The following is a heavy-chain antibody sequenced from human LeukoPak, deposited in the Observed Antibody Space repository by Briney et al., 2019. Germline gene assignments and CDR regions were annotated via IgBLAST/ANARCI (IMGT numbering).Heavy chain of an antibody. D-gene: IGHD6-19*01. Sequence: GGSLRLSCGASGSTFSASDMHWVRQAPGKGLEWVAVIWHDESIKSYADSVKGRFTISRDNAKNSLYLQMNSLRAEDTAVYFCARGTLGAWGWWGQGTLVTVSS. CDR3: ARGTLGAWGW. V-gene: IGHV3-33*01. J-gene: IGHJ4*02. CDR2: IWHDESIK. CDR1: GSTFSASD.